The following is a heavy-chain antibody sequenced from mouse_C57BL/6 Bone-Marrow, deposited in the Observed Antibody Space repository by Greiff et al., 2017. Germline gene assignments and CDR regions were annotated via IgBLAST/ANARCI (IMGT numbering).Heavy chain of an antibody. CDR3: TVFYYGSMWFAD. V-gene: IGHV14-4*01. Sequence: VQLQQSGAELVRPGASVKLSCTASGFNIKDDYMHWVKQRPEQGLEWIGWIDPENGDTEYASKFQGKATITADTSSNTAYLQLSSLTSEDTAVYYCTVFYYGSMWFADWGQGTLVTVSA. J-gene: IGHJ3*01. D-gene: IGHD1-1*01. CDR2: IDPENGDT. CDR1: GFNIKDDY.